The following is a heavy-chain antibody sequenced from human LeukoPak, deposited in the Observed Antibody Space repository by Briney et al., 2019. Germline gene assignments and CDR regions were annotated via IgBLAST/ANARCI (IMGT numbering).Heavy chain of an antibody. CDR3: ARGVTMIGNWFDP. D-gene: IGHD3-22*01. CDR1: GFTFSSYA. J-gene: IGHJ5*02. CDR2: ISGSSSST. V-gene: IGHV3-23*01. Sequence: GGSLRLSCAASGFTFSSYAMSWVRQAPGKGLEWVSAISGSSSSTYYADSVKGRFTISRDNAKNSLYLQMNSLRAEDTAVYYCARGVTMIGNWFDPWGQGTLVTVSS.